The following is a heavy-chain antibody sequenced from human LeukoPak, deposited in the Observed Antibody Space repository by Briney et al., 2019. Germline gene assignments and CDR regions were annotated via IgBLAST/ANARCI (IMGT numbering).Heavy chain of an antibody. CDR2: IKSKTDGGTT. D-gene: IGHD4-17*01. V-gene: IGHV3-15*01. CDR1: GFTFSNAW. J-gene: IGHJ4*02. Sequence: PGGSLRLSCAASGFTFSNAWMSWVRQAPGKGLEWVGRIKSKTDGGTTDYAAPVKGRFTISRDDSKNTLYLQMNSLKTEDTTVYYCTTLTTVTTCFDYWGQGTLVTVSS. CDR3: TTLTTVTTCFDY.